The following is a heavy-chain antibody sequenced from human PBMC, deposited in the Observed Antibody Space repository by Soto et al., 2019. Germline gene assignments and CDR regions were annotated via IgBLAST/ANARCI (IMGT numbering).Heavy chain of an antibody. CDR3: ARDRLRFLGGYFDY. Sequence: PGGSLRLSCAASGFTFSSYGMHWVRQAPGKGLEWVAVIWYDGSNKYYADSVKGRFTISRDNSKNTLFLQMNSLRAEDMAVYYCARDRLRFLGGYFDYWGQGSLVTVSS. CDR2: IWYDGSNK. J-gene: IGHJ4*01. CDR1: GFTFSSYG. V-gene: IGHV3-33*01. D-gene: IGHD3-3*01.